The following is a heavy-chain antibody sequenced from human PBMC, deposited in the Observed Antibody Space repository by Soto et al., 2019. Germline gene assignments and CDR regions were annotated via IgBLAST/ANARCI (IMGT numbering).Heavy chain of an antibody. CDR3: ARGRRGYEFDY. CDR1: GFPFISYV. Sequence: EVQLVESGGGLVQPGGSLSLPCAASGFPFISYVLHWVRQAPGKGLEYVSVISSNGGSTDYANSVKGRFTISRDNSKNTLYLQMGSLRAEDMAVYYCARGRRGYEFDYWGQGTLVTVSS. CDR2: ISSNGGST. V-gene: IGHV3-64*01. J-gene: IGHJ4*02. D-gene: IGHD5-12*01.